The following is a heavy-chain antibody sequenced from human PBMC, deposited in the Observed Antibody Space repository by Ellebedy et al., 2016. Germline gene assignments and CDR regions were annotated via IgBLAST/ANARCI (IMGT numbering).Heavy chain of an antibody. CDR3: ASRALAVAGTDPPRDYYYGMDV. Sequence: GGSLRLSCAAPGFTFSSFAMSWVRQAPGKGLEWVSSISSTATYIYYADSVKGRFTISRDNAENSLYLQMDSLRIEDTAVYYCASRALAVAGTDPPRDYYYGMDVWGQGTTVTVSS. CDR1: GFTFSSFA. J-gene: IGHJ6*02. CDR2: ISSTATYI. D-gene: IGHD6-19*01. V-gene: IGHV3-21*06.